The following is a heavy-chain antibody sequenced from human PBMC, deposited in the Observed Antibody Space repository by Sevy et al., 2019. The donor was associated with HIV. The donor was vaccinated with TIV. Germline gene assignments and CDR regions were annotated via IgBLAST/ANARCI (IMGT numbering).Heavy chain of an antibody. V-gene: IGHV3-48*02. CDR3: ASGSNHKNFDY. Sequence: GESLKISCAASGFTFSISDMNWVRQAPGEGLEWVSFISSRSSTIYYADSVKGRFTISRDNAKNSLYLQMNSLRDDDTSVYYCASGSNHKNFDYWGQGTLVTVSS. CDR2: ISSRSSTI. CDR1: GFTFSISD. J-gene: IGHJ4*02. D-gene: IGHD3-10*01.